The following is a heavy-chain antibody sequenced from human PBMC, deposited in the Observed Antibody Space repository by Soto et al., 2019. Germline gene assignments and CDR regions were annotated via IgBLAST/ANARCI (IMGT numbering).Heavy chain of an antibody. CDR1: GGTFSSYA. CDR3: ASSEWLDHYYYYYGMDV. D-gene: IGHD6-19*01. J-gene: IGHJ6*02. Sequence: SVKVSCKASGGTFSSYAISWVRQAPGQGLEWMGGIIPIFGTANYAQKFQGRVTITADESTSTAYMELSSLRSEDTAVYYCASSEWLDHYYYYYGMDVWGQGTTVTVSS. V-gene: IGHV1-69*13. CDR2: IIPIFGTA.